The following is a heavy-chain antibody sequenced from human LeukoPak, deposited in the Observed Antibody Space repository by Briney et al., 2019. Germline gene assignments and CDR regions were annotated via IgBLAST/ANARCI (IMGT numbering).Heavy chain of an antibody. V-gene: IGHV3-23*01. CDR2: ISGSGGYT. D-gene: IGHD2-21*01. CDR1: GFTFSTYA. Sequence: GGSLRLSCAASGFTFSTYAMSWVRQAPGKGLEWVSSISGSGGYTYYADSVKGRFTISRDNSKNTLYLQMNNVRAEDTALYYCMKLPTMIIVIDTDFEYWGQGAQVTVSS. CDR3: MKLPTMIIVIDTDFEY. J-gene: IGHJ4*02.